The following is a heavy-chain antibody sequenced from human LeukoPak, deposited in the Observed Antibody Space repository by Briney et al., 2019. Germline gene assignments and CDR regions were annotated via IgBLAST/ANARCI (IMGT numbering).Heavy chain of an antibody. D-gene: IGHD6-13*01. CDR3: ARDPLWLYSSSWNYYFDY. CDR1: GGSFSGYY. Sequence: PSETLSLTCAVYGGSFSGYYWSWIRQPPGKGLEWIGEINHSGSTNYNPSLKSRVTISVDTSKNQFSLKLSSVTAADTAVYYCARDPLWLYSSSWNYYFDYWGQGTLVTVSS. V-gene: IGHV4-34*01. CDR2: INHSGST. J-gene: IGHJ4*02.